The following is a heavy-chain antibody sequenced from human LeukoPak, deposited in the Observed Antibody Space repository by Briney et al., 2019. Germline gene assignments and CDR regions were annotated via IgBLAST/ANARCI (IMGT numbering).Heavy chain of an antibody. Sequence: GGSLRLSCAASGFTFDNYGINWVRQAPGKGLEWVSRIHWNGGRTGYADSVKGRFTISRDNAKNSLYLQMNSLRVEDTALYYCAKWHSSGYYNHWGQGTLVTVSS. D-gene: IGHD3-22*01. V-gene: IGHV3-20*04. J-gene: IGHJ5*02. CDR1: GFTFDNYG. CDR3: AKWHSSGYYNH. CDR2: IHWNGGRT.